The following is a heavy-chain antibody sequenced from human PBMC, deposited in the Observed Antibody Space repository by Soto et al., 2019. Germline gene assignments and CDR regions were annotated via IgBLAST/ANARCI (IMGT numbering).Heavy chain of an antibody. Sequence: QVQLVQSGAEVKKPGASVKVSCKASGYTFTSYDINWVRQATGQGLEWMGWMNPNSGNTGYAQKFQGRVTMTRNTSKAPAYNALCSVRSEVTAVYYCASNYYDSSGYGGHPLQHWGQGTLLTASS. J-gene: IGHJ1*01. CDR3: ASNYYDSSGYGGHPLQH. CDR1: GYTFTSYD. D-gene: IGHD3-22*01. V-gene: IGHV1-8*01. CDR2: MNPNSGNT.